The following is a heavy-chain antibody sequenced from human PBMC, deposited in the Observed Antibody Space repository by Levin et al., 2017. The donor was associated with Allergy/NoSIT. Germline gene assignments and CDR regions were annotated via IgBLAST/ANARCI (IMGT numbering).Heavy chain of an antibody. CDR3: TREGWTLDILTGYVNAHFDY. J-gene: IGHJ4*02. V-gene: IGHV3-49*03. CDR2: IRSKAYGGTT. D-gene: IGHD3-9*01. Sequence: GGSLRLSCTASGFTFGDYAMSWFRQAPGKGLEWVGFIRSKAYGGTTEYAASVKGRFTISRDDSKSIAYLQMNSLKTEDTAVYYCTREGWTLDILTGYVNAHFDYWGQGTLVTVSS. CDR1: GFTFGDYA.